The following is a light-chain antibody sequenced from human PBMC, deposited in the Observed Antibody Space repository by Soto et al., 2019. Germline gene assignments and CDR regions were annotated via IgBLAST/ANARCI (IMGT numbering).Light chain of an antibody. CDR1: QSADAN. J-gene: IGKJ1*01. V-gene: IGKV3-15*01. CDR2: GAS. Sequence: EIVMTQSPATLSVSPGERATLSCRASQSADANLAWYQQKPGQAPRLLIYGASTRAAGISPRFSVGGSGTEFTLTISSLQSEDLGVYYCEEYTYWPRTFGKGTQVGSK. CDR3: EEYTYWPRT.